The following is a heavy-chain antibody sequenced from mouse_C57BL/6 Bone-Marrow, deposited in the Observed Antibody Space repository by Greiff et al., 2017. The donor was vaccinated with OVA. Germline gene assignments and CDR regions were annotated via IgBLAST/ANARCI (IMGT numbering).Heavy chain of an antibody. D-gene: IGHD1-1*01. Sequence: EVKLMESGGGLVKPGGSLKLSCAASGFTFSSYAMSWVRQTPEKRLEWVATISDGGSYTYYPDNVKGRFTISRDNAKNNLYLQMSHLKSEDTAMYYCARYYGEGYAMDYWGQGTSVTVSS. CDR2: ISDGGSYT. V-gene: IGHV5-4*03. CDR1: GFTFSSYA. J-gene: IGHJ4*01. CDR3: ARYYGEGYAMDY.